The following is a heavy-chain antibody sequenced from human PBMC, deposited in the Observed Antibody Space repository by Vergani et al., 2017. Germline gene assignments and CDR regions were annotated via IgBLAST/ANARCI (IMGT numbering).Heavy chain of an antibody. D-gene: IGHD4-17*01. CDR3: ARGHLSGDYDWFDP. CDR2: INSDGSST. J-gene: IGHJ5*02. V-gene: IGHV3-74*01. Sequence: EVQLVESGGGLVQPGGSLRLSCAASGFTFSSYWMHWVRQAPGKGLVWVSRINSDGSSTSYADSVKGRFTISRDNAKNTLYLQMNSLRAEDTAVYYCARGHLSGDYDWFDPWGQGTLVTVSS. CDR1: GFTFSSYW.